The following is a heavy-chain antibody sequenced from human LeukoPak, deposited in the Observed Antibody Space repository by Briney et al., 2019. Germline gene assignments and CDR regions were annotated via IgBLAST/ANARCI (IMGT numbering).Heavy chain of an antibody. CDR1: GFTFSTSA. V-gene: IGHV3-23*01. D-gene: IGHD2-2*01. J-gene: IGHJ4*02. Sequence: GGSLRLSCAASGFTFSTSAMSWVRQAPGKGLEWVSGISGSGDSTYYVDSVKGRFTISRDNSKSTLYLHMNSLRAEDTAIYYCAKQRSEAPVAASNYWGQGTLVTVSS. CDR2: ISGSGDST. CDR3: AKQRSEAPVAASNY.